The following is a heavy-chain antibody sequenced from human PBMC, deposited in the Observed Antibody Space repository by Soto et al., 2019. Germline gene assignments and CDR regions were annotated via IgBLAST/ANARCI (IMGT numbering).Heavy chain of an antibody. J-gene: IGHJ3*02. Sequence: TSETLSLTCTVSGDPISSGDYYWSWIRQPPGKGLEWTGYIYYSGTTYYNPSLKSQITMSVDTSKNQFSLKLTSVTAADTAVYYCARAPYRGTNSRGALDMWGQGTMVTVSS. CDR3: ARAPYRGTNSRGALDM. CDR1: GDPISSGDYY. CDR2: IYYSGTT. V-gene: IGHV4-30-4*01. D-gene: IGHD2-8*01.